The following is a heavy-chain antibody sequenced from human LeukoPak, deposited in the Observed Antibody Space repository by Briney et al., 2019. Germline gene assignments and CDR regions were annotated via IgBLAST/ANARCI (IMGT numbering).Heavy chain of an antibody. CDR2: INPNSGGT. D-gene: IGHD3-22*01. J-gene: IGHJ3*02. CDR3: ARGVGYYYAFDI. V-gene: IGHV1-2*06. Sequence: ASVKVSCKASGGTFSSYAISWVRQAPGQGLEWMGRINPNSGGTNYAQKFQGRVTMTRDTSISTAYMELSRLRSDDTAVYYCARGVGYYYAFDIWGQGTMVTVSS. CDR1: GGTFSSYA.